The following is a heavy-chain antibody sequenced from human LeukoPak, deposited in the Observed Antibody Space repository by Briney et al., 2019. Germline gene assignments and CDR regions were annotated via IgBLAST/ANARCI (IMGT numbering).Heavy chain of an antibody. CDR1: GYTFNRFG. V-gene: IGHV1-18*01. Sequence: ASVKVSCKAFGYTFNRFGISWVRQAPGQGLEWVGWISSYDGNTEYAQMVQGRVTMTTDTSTGTAYMELRGLRSDDTAVYYCARDKVIASAGTPNWFDPWGQGTLVIVSS. CDR3: ARDKVIASAGTPNWFDP. J-gene: IGHJ5*02. CDR2: ISSYDGNT. D-gene: IGHD6-13*01.